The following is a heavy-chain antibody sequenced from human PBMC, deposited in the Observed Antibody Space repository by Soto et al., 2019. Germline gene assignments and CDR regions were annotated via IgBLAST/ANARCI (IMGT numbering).Heavy chain of an antibody. D-gene: IGHD3-10*01. CDR2: ISSTTNYK. V-gene: IGHV3-21*01. CDR1: GLTFSSYS. J-gene: IGHJ4*02. Sequence: PGGSLRLSCSASGLTFSSYSMKWVRQAPGKGLEWVSSISSTTNYKYYADSVKGRFTISRDNAKNSLYLQMNSLRAEDTAVYYCARESWANPDYWGQGTLVTVSS. CDR3: ARESWANPDY.